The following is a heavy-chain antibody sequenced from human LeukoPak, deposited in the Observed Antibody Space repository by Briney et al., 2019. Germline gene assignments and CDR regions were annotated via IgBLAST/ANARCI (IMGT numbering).Heavy chain of an antibody. CDR3: ARQLAAAKFDP. CDR1: GYSFTSYW. D-gene: IGHD6-13*01. J-gene: IGHJ5*02. CDR2: IYPGDSDT. V-gene: IGHV5-51*01. Sequence: RGESLKISCKGSGYSFTSYWISWVRQLPGKGLEWMGIIYPGDSDTRYSPSFQGQVTISADKSISTAYLQWSSLKASDTAMYYCARQLAAAKFDPWGQGTLVTVSS.